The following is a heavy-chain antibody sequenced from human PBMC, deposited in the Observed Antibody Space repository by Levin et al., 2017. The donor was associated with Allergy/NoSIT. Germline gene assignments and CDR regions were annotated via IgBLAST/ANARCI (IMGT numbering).Heavy chain of an antibody. V-gene: IGHV3-21*01. CDR2: ISSSSSYI. CDR3: ARDGNDILTGYYPAFDY. Sequence: GGSLRLSCAASGFTFSSYSMNWVRQAPGKGLEWVSSISSSSSYIYYADSVKGRFTISRDNAKNSLYLQMNSLRAEDTAVYYCARDGNDILTGYYPAFDYWGQGTLVTVSS. J-gene: IGHJ4*02. D-gene: IGHD3-9*01. CDR1: GFTFSSYS.